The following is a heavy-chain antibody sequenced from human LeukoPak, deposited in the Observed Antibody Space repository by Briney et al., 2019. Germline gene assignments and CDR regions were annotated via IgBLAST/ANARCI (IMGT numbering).Heavy chain of an antibody. Sequence: PGGSLRLSCAASGFTFSDYYMSWVRQAPGRGLEGVGRIKSKIDGGTTDYAAPVKGRFTISRDDSKNTLYLQMNSLKTEDTAVYYCTTDHQTTVSPYYYYYYMDVWGKGTTVTVSS. CDR3: TTDHQTTVSPYYYYYYMDV. CDR1: GFTFSDYY. D-gene: IGHD4-11*01. J-gene: IGHJ6*03. V-gene: IGHV3-15*01. CDR2: IKSKIDGGTT.